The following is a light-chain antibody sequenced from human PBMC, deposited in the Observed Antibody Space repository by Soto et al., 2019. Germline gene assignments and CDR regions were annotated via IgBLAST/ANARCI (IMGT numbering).Light chain of an antibody. V-gene: IGLV1-47*01. CDR3: AAWGDSLSGVV. CDR2: RNN. CDR1: SSNIGSNY. J-gene: IGLJ2*01. Sequence: QSALTQPPSASGTPGQRVTIACSGSSSNIGSNYVYWYQQLPGTAPKLRIYRNNQRPSGVPDRFSGSKSGTSASLAISGLRSEDEADYYCAAWGDSLSGVVFGGGTKLTVL.